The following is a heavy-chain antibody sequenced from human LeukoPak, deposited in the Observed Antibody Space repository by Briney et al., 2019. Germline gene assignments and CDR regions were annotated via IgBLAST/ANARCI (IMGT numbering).Heavy chain of an antibody. J-gene: IGHJ4*02. Sequence: PGGSLRLSCAASGFNFRAYGMHWVRQVPGEGLEWLAVISFDESNKFYVESVKGRFTISRDNAKSSLYLQMNSLRAEDTAVYYCARVVNEKINSGYYSDYWGQGTLVTVSS. V-gene: IGHV3-33*08. CDR1: GFNFRAYG. D-gene: IGHD3-22*01. CDR3: ARVVNEKINSGYYSDY. CDR2: ISFDESNK.